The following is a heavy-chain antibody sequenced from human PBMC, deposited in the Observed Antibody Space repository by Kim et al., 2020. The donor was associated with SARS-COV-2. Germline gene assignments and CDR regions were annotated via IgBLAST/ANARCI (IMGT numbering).Heavy chain of an antibody. CDR1: GFTVSSNY. CDR3: ARTRFSYGYPTYYYYGMDV. V-gene: IGHV3-66*01. CDR2: IYTGGST. Sequence: GGSLRLSCAASGFTVSSNYLNWVRQAPGKGLEWVSVIYTGGSTYYADSVKGRFTLSRDNSKNTLYLQMNSLRAEDTAVYYCARTRFSYGYPTYYYYGMDVWGQGTTVTVSS. J-gene: IGHJ6*02. D-gene: IGHD5-18*01.